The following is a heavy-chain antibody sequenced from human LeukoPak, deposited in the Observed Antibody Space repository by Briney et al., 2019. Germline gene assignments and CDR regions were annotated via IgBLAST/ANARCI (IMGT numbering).Heavy chain of an antibody. CDR3: ARRITQYYYDSSGYYYVNYYYMDV. V-gene: IGHV1-8*03. J-gene: IGHJ6*03. CDR2: MNPNSGNT. Sequence: ASVKVSCKASGYTFTSYDINWVRQATGQGLEWMGWMNPNSGNTGDAQKFQGRVTITRNTSISTAYMELSSLRSEDTAVYYCARRITQYYYDSSGYYYVNYYYMDVWGKGTTVTVSS. D-gene: IGHD3-22*01. CDR1: GYTFTSYD.